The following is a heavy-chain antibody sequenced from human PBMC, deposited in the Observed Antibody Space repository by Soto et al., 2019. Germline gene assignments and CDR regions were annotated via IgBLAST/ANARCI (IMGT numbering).Heavy chain of an antibody. Sequence: PSVTLSLTCTVSGGSISSSSYYWGWIRQPPGKGLEWIGSIYYSGSTYYNPSLKSRVTISVDTSKNQFSLKLSSVTAADTAVYYCAISYGWFDPWGQGTLVTVSS. CDR1: GGSISSSSYY. D-gene: IGHD4-17*01. V-gene: IGHV4-39*01. CDR2: IYYSGST. J-gene: IGHJ5*02. CDR3: AISYGWFDP.